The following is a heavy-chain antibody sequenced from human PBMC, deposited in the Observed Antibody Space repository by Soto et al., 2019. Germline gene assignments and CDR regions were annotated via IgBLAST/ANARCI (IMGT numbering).Heavy chain of an antibody. Sequence: SVKVSCKASGGTFSSYAISWVRQAPGQGLEWMGGIIPIFGTANYAQKFQGRVTITADESTSTAYMELSSLRSEDTAVYYCARDSYYDFWSGYYPQPNYYYYGMDVWGQGTTVTVSS. CDR2: IIPIFGTA. CDR1: GGTFSSYA. CDR3: ARDSYYDFWSGYYPQPNYYYYGMDV. V-gene: IGHV1-69*13. D-gene: IGHD3-3*01. J-gene: IGHJ6*02.